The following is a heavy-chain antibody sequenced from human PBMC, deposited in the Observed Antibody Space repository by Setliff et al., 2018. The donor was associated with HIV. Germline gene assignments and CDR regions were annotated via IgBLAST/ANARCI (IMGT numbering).Heavy chain of an antibody. Sequence: GASVKVSCKASGGRFRTYAISWVRQAPGQGLEWMGGIIPMLGTANYARDFQGKVTITADKSTGTAYMELSSLKSEDTAVYYCASAYDYYMDVWGKGTTVTVSS. CDR1: GGRFRTYA. CDR2: IIPMLGTA. V-gene: IGHV1-69*10. J-gene: IGHJ6*03. CDR3: ASAYDYYMDV.